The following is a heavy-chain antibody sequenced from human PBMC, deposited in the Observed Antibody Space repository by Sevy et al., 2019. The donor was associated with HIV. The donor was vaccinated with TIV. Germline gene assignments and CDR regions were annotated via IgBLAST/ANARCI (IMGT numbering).Heavy chain of an antibody. Sequence: GGSLRLSCAASGFTFNTYTMNWVRQTPGKGLEWVSSITSSSGYIYYADSVKGRFAISRDNGENSLYLQMDSPRVEDTGVYYCAREHSGGSYYLDNWGQGAQVTVSS. CDR3: AREHSGGSYYLDN. V-gene: IGHV3-21*01. CDR1: GFTFNTYT. D-gene: IGHD3-22*01. CDR2: ITSSSGYI. J-gene: IGHJ4*02.